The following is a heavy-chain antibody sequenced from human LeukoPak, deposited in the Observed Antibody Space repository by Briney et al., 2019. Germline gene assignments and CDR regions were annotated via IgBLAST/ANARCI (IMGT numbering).Heavy chain of an antibody. J-gene: IGHJ4*02. CDR2: IYYSGST. Sequence: SETLSLTCTVSGGSISSSSYYWGWIRQPPGKGLEGIGSIYYSGSTYYNPSLKSRVTISVDTSKNQFSLKLSSVTAADTVVYYCARRSMIVVAAFDYWGQGTLVTVSS. CDR1: GGSISSSSYY. V-gene: IGHV4-39*01. CDR3: ARRSMIVVAAFDY. D-gene: IGHD3-22*01.